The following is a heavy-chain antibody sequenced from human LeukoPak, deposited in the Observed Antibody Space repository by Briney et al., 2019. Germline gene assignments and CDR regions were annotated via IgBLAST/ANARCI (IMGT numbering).Heavy chain of an antibody. CDR3: AKARIAAAGTGAFDV. CDR1: GITLSNYG. D-gene: IGHD6-13*01. CDR2: FSATDGSA. J-gene: IGHJ3*01. V-gene: IGHV3-23*01. Sequence: GGSLRLSCAVSGITLSNYGMSWVRQAPGKGLEWVSAFSATDGSAQYAESVKGRFTISRDNSKNSLYLQMNSLRDEDTAEYYCAKARIAAAGTGAFDVWGQGTMVTVSS.